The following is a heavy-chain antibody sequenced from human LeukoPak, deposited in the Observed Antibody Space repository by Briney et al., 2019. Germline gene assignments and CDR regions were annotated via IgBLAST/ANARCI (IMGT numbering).Heavy chain of an antibody. CDR2: IYHSGST. V-gene: IGHV4-38-2*01. Sequence: SETLSLTCAVSGYSISSGYYWGWIRQPPGKGLEWIGSIYHSGSTYYNPSLKSRVTISVDTSKNQFSLKLSSVTAADTAVYYCARQKVEGNYSGSGSYYYPAAFDIWGQGTMVTVSS. J-gene: IGHJ3*02. CDR1: GYSISSGYY. CDR3: ARQKVEGNYSGSGSYYYPAAFDI. D-gene: IGHD3-10*01.